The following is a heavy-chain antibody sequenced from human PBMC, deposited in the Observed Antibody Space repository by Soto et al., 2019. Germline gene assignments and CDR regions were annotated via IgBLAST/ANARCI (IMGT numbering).Heavy chain of an antibody. Sequence: QVQLQQWGAGLLKPSETLSLTCAVYGGSFSGYYWSWIRQPPGKGLEWMGEINHSGSTNYNPSLKSRVTISVDMSKNQFSLKLSSVTAADTAVYYCARGRYGSGSYHYYYGMDVWGQGTTVTVSS. V-gene: IGHV4-34*01. CDR3: ARGRYGSGSYHYYYGMDV. CDR1: GGSFSGYY. J-gene: IGHJ6*02. CDR2: INHSGST. D-gene: IGHD3-10*01.